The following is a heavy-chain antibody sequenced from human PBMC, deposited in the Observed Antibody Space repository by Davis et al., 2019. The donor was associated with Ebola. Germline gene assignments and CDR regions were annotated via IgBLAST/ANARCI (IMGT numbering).Heavy chain of an antibody. Sequence: SVKGRFTISRDNAKNSLDLQMNSLRAEDTAVYYCARDVLRYFPIWGQGTMVTVSS. D-gene: IGHD3-9*01. CDR3: ARDVLRYFPI. J-gene: IGHJ3*02. V-gene: IGHV3-21*01.